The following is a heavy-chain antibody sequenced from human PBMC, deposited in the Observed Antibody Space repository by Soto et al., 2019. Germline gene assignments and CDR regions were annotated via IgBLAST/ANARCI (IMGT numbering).Heavy chain of an antibody. CDR3: ARGEYGDYVDY. CDR2: ISAYNGNT. Sequence: XSVKVSCKASVYTFTSYGISWVRQAPGQGLEWMGWISAYNGNTNYAQKLQGRVTMTTDTSTSAAYMELRSLRSDDTAVYYCARGEYGDYVDYSGQGILVTVSS. V-gene: IGHV1-18*01. CDR1: VYTFTSYG. J-gene: IGHJ4*02. D-gene: IGHD4-17*01.